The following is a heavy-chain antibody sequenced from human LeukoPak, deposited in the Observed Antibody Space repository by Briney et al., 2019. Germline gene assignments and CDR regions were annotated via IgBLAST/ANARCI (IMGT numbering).Heavy chain of an antibody. Sequence: ASVRLSCKASGGTFSSYSISWVRQAPGQGLEWMGGIIPLCGTAHYAENSQGRVTITGGEPTSTVYMALSSLRSEDTATYYCASHTVGSTGNYFDYWGQGTLVTVSS. CDR3: ASHTVGSTGNYFDY. J-gene: IGHJ4*02. D-gene: IGHD2-21*01. CDR1: GGTFSSYS. CDR2: IIPLCGTA. V-gene: IGHV1-69*13.